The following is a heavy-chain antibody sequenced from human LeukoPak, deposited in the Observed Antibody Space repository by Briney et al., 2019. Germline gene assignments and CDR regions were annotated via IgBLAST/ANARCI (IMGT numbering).Heavy chain of an antibody. D-gene: IGHD5-12*01. CDR3: ARGPSGLRSPFNT. CDR1: GFTFSDYS. CDR2: ISSSSRTI. Sequence: GGSLRLSCAASGFTFSDYSMNWVRQAPGKGLEWLSYISSSSRTIYYADSVRGRFTVSRDNAKDSLYLQLNSLRAEDTAVYYCARGPSGLRSPFNTWGQGTTVTVSS. J-gene: IGHJ3*02. V-gene: IGHV3-48*01.